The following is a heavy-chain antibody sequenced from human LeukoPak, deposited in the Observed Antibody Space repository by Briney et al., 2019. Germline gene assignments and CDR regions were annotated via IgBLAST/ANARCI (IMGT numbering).Heavy chain of an antibody. Sequence: SETLSLTCTLSGGSISSYYWSWIRQTPGKGLEWIAYIYTSGSTNYNPSLKSRVTISGDTSKNQLSLQVSSVTAADTAVYYCARGPHSGNYYFDYWGQGTLVTVSS. J-gene: IGHJ4*02. D-gene: IGHD1-26*01. CDR2: IYTSGST. CDR1: GGSISSYY. V-gene: IGHV4-59*01. CDR3: ARGPHSGNYYFDY.